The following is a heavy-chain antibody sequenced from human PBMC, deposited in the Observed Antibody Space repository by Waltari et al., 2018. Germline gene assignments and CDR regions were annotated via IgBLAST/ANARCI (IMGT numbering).Heavy chain of an antibody. Sequence: QVQLVESGGGVVQPGRSLRLSCAASGFTFSRYAMPWVRQAPGKGLEWVAVISYDGSHKYYADSVKGRFTISRDSSKNTLFLQMNSLRVEDTAVYYCARDIAYHDSSGYYPYYFDYWGQGALVTVSS. CDR2: ISYDGSHK. CDR3: ARDIAYHDSSGYYPYYFDY. J-gene: IGHJ4*02. D-gene: IGHD3-22*01. V-gene: IGHV3-30-3*01. CDR1: GFTFSRYA.